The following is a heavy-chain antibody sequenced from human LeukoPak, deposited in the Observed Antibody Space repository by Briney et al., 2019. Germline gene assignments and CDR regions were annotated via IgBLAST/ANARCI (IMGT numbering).Heavy chain of an antibody. V-gene: IGHV1-18*04. J-gene: IGHJ4*02. CDR2: ISVNNGNT. CDR1: GYTFTNYG. D-gene: IGHD2-2*01. Sequence: GASVKVSCQTSGYTFTNYGISWVRQAPGQGLEWMAWISVNNGNTNYAQNFQGRVTVTTDTSTSTAYLELRSLRSDDTAVYYCAREIPYPDCSSSGCYGPWDYWGQGTLVSVSS. CDR3: AREIPYPDCSSSGCYGPWDY.